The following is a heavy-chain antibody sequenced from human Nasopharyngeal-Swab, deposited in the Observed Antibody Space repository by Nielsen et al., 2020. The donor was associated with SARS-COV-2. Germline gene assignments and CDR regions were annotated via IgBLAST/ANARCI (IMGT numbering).Heavy chain of an antibody. V-gene: IGHV4-31*02. D-gene: IGHD5/OR15-5a*01. CDR3: ARFGVFDAFDI. CDR2: INYSGST. J-gene: IGHJ3*02. Sequence: WIRQPPGKGLEWIGYINYSGSTYYNPSLKSRVTISVDTSKNEFSLKLTSVTAADTAVFYCARFGVFDAFDIWGQGTIVTVSS.